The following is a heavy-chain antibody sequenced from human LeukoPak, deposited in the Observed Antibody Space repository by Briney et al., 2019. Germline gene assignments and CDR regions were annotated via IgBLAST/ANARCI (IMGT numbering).Heavy chain of an antibody. V-gene: IGHV3-48*03. CDR3: ARDPGGANLDY. CDR2: INSSGSTI. Sequence: GGSLRLSCAASGFTYSSYEMNWVRQAPGKGLEWVSYINSSGSTIYYADSVKGRFTISRDNAKNSLYLQMNSLRAEDTAVYYCARDPGGANLDYWGQGTLVTVSS. CDR1: GFTYSSYE. J-gene: IGHJ4*02. D-gene: IGHD1-14*01.